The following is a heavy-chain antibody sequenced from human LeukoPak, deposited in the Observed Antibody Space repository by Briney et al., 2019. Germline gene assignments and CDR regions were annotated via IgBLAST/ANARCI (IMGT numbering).Heavy chain of an antibody. CDR3: ARLGWAGLVDTVTMDY. J-gene: IGHJ4*02. CDR1: GFTFSSYS. CDR2: IKQDGSEK. Sequence: GGSLRLSCAASGFTFSSYSMNWVRQAPGKGLEWVANIKQDGSEKYYVDSVKGRFTISRDNAKNSLYLQMNSLRAEDTAVYYCARLGWAGLVDTVTMDYWGQGTLVTVSS. V-gene: IGHV3-7*01. D-gene: IGHD4-17*01.